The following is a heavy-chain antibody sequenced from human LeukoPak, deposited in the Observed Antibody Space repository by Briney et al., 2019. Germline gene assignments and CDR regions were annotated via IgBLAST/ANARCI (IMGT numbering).Heavy chain of an antibody. V-gene: IGHV4-61*08. Sequence: PSETLSLTCTVSGGSISSGGYYWSWIRQPPGKGLEWIGEINHSGRTNYNPSLKSRVTISVDTSKNQFSLKLSSVTAADTAVYYCARGDILTGYSNWGQGTLVTVSS. CDR3: ARGDILTGYSN. CDR2: INHSGRT. D-gene: IGHD3-9*01. J-gene: IGHJ4*02. CDR1: GGSISSGGYY.